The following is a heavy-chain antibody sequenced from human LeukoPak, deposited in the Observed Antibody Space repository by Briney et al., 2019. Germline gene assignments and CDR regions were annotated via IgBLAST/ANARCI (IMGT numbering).Heavy chain of an antibody. Sequence: PSETLSLTCTVSGGSISSSSYYWGWIRQPPGKGLEWIGSIYYSGSTYYNPSLKSRVTISVDTSKNQFSLKLSSVTAADTAVYYCARRGGFWADYYDSSGYYFDYWGQGTLVTVSS. D-gene: IGHD3-22*01. CDR2: IYYSGST. V-gene: IGHV4-39*01. CDR1: GGSISSSSYY. CDR3: ARRGGFWADYYDSSGYYFDY. J-gene: IGHJ4*02.